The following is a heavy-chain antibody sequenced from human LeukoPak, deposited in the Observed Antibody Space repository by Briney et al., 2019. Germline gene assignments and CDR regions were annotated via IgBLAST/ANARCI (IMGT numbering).Heavy chain of an antibody. D-gene: IGHD3-3*01. V-gene: IGHV4-4*07. CDR1: GGSISSYY. CDR3: AREGYYDFWSGYYGNWFDP. CDR2: IYTSGST. J-gene: IGHJ5*02. Sequence: SETLSLTCTVSGGSISSYYWSWIRQPAGKGLEWIVCIYTSGSTNYNPSLKSRVTMSVDTSKNQFSLKLSSVTAADTAVYYCAREGYYDFWSGYYGNWFDPWGQGTLVTVSS.